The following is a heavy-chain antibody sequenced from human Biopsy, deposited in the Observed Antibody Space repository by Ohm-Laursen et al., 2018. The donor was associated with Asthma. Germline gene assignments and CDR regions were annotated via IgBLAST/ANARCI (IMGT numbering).Heavy chain of an antibody. CDR3: ARGYSGSDRIVYYYSGLEV. J-gene: IGHJ6*02. Sequence: SVKVSYKASGDSFINYAISWVRQAPGQGLEWMGGLIPVLGTPDHAQMFEGRVTITADESTSTAYMELSSLSSEDTAVYYCARGYSGSDRIVYYYSGLEVWGQGTTVTVSS. V-gene: IGHV1-69*13. CDR2: LIPVLGTP. CDR1: GDSFINYA. D-gene: IGHD5-12*01.